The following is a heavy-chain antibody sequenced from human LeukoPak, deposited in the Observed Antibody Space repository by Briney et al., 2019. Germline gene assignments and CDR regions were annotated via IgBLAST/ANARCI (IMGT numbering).Heavy chain of an antibody. Sequence: ASVKVSCKASGYTFTSYDINWVRQATGQGLEWMGWMNPNSGNTGYAQKFQGRVTITRNTSISTAYMELSSLRSEDTAVYYCARAPAHCSTCWYYYMDVWGKGTMVTVSS. CDR1: GYTFTSYD. V-gene: IGHV1-8*03. D-gene: IGHD6-13*01. CDR3: ARAPAHCSTCWYYYMDV. CDR2: MNPNSGNT. J-gene: IGHJ6*03.